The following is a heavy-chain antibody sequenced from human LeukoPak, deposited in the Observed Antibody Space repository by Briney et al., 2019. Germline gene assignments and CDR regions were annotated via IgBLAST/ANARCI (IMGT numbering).Heavy chain of an antibody. CDR3: ARQGSVPGWWYYDSSGYYPIDY. CDR1: GGSISSSSYY. CDR2: IYYSGST. D-gene: IGHD3-22*01. V-gene: IGHV4-39*01. Sequence: PSETLFLTCTVSGGSISSSSYYWGWIRQPPGKGLEWIGSIYYSGSTYYNPSLKSRVTISVDTSKNQFSLKLSSVTAADTAVYYCARQGSVPGWWYYDSSGYYPIDYWGQGTLVTVSS. J-gene: IGHJ4*02.